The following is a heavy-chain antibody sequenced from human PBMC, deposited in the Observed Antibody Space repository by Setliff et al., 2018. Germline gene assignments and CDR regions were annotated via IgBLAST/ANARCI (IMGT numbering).Heavy chain of an antibody. J-gene: IGHJ3*02. CDR1: GGSISSGSNY. CDR2: IQTSGTT. CDR3: AKGPHISYYYDSSGYYYETDAFDI. D-gene: IGHD3-22*01. V-gene: IGHV4-61*09. Sequence: SETLSLTCTVSGGSISSGSNYWSWIRQPPGKGLEWIGYIQTSGTTNYNPSLKSRVTISVDTSKNQLSLKLSSVTAADTAVYYCAKGPHISYYYDSSGYYYETDAFDIWGQGTMVTVSS.